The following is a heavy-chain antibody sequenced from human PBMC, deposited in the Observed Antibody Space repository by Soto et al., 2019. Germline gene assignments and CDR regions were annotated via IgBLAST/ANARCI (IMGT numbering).Heavy chain of an antibody. Sequence: PVGSLRLSCAASGFTVSSNYMAWVRQAPGMGLEWVSVIYDNGTTYYADSVKGRFTISRDTSTNTLSLQMDSLRAEDTAVYYCVRHLPSGRNYGLDVWGQGTTVTVSS. V-gene: IGHV3-53*01. D-gene: IGHD3-10*01. CDR3: VRHLPSGRNYGLDV. CDR1: GFTVSSNY. CDR2: IYDNGTT. J-gene: IGHJ6*02.